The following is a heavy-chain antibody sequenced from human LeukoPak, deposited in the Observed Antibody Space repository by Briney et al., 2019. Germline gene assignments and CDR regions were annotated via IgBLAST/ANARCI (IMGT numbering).Heavy chain of an antibody. D-gene: IGHD3-9*01. Sequence: GGSLRLSCTASGFTVSDNYMSWVRQAPGKGLEWVSYISSSSSTIYYADSVKGRFTISRDNAKNSLYLQMNSLRAEDTAVYYCARDKYYDILTGYYSGVDFDYWGQGTLVTVSS. V-gene: IGHV3-11*04. CDR1: GFTVSDNY. J-gene: IGHJ4*02. CDR2: ISSSSSTI. CDR3: ARDKYYDILTGYYSGVDFDY.